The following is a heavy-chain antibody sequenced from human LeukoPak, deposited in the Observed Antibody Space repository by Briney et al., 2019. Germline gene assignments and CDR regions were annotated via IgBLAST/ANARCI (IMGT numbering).Heavy chain of an antibody. CDR1: GGTFSSYA. J-gene: IGHJ1*01. V-gene: IGHV1-69*13. D-gene: IGHD3-22*01. CDR2: IIPILGTA. Sequence: ASVKVSCKASGGTFSSYAISWVRQAPGQGLEWMGGIIPILGTANYAQKFQGRVTITADESTSTAYMELSSLRSEDTAVYYCARYDSSGYYGYFQHWGQGTLVTVSS. CDR3: ARYDSSGYYGYFQH.